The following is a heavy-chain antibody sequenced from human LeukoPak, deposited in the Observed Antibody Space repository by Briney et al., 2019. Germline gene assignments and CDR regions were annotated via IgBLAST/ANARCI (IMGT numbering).Heavy chain of an antibody. Sequence: SQTLSLTCTVSGGSISSGSYYWSWIRQPAGKGLEWIGRIYTSGSTNYNPSLKSRVTISVDTSKNQFSLKLSSVTAADTAVYYCAREGITIFGVVTSFDYWGQGTLVTVS. V-gene: IGHV4-61*02. CDR3: AREGITIFGVVTSFDY. J-gene: IGHJ4*02. D-gene: IGHD3-3*01. CDR1: GGSISSGSYY. CDR2: IYTSGST.